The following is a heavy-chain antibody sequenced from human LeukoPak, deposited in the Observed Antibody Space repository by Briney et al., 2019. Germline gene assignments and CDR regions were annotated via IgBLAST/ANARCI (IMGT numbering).Heavy chain of an antibody. Sequence: GGSLRLSCTTSGFTFADYAMSWFRQAPGKGLEWVGFIRSKSNGGTTHYAASVEGRFTISRDDSNSIAYLQMNSLKTEDTAVYYCVRDYRYAGHESVYWGQGTLVTVPS. CDR3: VRDYRYAGHESVY. V-gene: IGHV3-49*03. D-gene: IGHD5-12*01. CDR2: IRSKSNGGTT. CDR1: GFTFADYA. J-gene: IGHJ4*02.